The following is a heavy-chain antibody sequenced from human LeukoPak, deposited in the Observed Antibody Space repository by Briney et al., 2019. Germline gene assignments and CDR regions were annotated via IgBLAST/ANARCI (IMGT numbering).Heavy chain of an antibody. CDR2: ISYDGSNK. Sequence: GGSLRLSCAASGFTFSGYAMHWVRQAPGKGLEWMSVISYDGSNKYFADSVKGRFTISRDNSRNTLYLQMNSLRAEDTAVYYCAKEKRARASGYYKGDAFDIWGQGTMVTVSS. J-gene: IGHJ3*02. V-gene: IGHV3-30*04. D-gene: IGHD3-22*01. CDR1: GFTFSGYA. CDR3: AKEKRARASGYYKGDAFDI.